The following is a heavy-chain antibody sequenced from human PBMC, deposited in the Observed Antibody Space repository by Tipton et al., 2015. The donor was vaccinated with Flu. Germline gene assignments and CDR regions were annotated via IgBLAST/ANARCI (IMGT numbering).Heavy chain of an antibody. J-gene: IGHJ3*02. V-gene: IGHV4-39*07. CDR1: GAPISSESYY. D-gene: IGHD3-10*01. Sequence: TLSLTCTVSGAPISSESYYWGWIRQPPGKGLEWIGNIYHSGSTNYNPSLKSRVTISLDKSKNQFSLNLSSVTAADTAVYYCARVGAVTMVRGLAFDAFDIWGLGTMVAVSS. CDR3: ARVGAVTMVRGLAFDAFDI. CDR2: IYHSGST.